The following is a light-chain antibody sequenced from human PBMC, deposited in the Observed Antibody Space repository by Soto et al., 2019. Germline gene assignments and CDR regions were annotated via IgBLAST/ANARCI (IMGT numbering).Light chain of an antibody. CDR1: QSVSSY. Sequence: EIVLTQSPATLSLSPGERATLSCRASQSVSSYLAWYQQKPGQAPRLLIYDASNRATGIPARFSGSGYGTDFTLTISSLEPEDCAVYYCQQRSNWPPFTFGPGTKVDIK. V-gene: IGKV3-11*01. J-gene: IGKJ3*01. CDR2: DAS. CDR3: QQRSNWPPFT.